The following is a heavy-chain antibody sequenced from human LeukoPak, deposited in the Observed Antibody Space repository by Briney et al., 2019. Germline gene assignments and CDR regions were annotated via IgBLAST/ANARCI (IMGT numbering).Heavy chain of an antibody. J-gene: IGHJ3*02. V-gene: IGHV4-39*07. Sequence: SETLSLTCTVSGGSISSSSYYWGWIRQPPGKGLEWIGSIYYSGSTYYNPSLKSRVTISVDASKNQFSLKLSSVTAADTAVYYCARGFTNGAFDIWGQGTMVTVSS. D-gene: IGHD3-3*01. CDR3: ARGFTNGAFDI. CDR2: IYYSGST. CDR1: GGSISSSSYY.